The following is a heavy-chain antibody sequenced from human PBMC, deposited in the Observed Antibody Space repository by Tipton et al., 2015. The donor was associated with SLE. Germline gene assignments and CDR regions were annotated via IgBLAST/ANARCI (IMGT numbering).Heavy chain of an antibody. D-gene: IGHD5-18*01. CDR1: GFTFSSYA. J-gene: IGHJ4*02. CDR2: ISYDGSNK. V-gene: IGHV3-30-3*01. CDR3: ARVAMADFDY. Sequence: SLRLSCAASGFTFSSYAMDWVRQAPGKGLEWVAVISYDGSNKYYADSVKGRFTISRDNSKNTLYLQMNSLRAEDTAVYYCARVAMADFDYWGQGTLVTVSS.